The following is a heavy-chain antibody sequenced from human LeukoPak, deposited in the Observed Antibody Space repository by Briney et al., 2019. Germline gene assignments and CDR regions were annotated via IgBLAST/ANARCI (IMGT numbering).Heavy chain of an antibody. Sequence: GASVKVSCKASGYTFTSYDINWVRQAPGQGLEWMGIINPSGGSTSYAQKFQGRVTMTRDTSTSTVYMELSSLRSEDTAVYYCARDESSYNIYWGQGTLVTVSS. D-gene: IGHD3-10*01. CDR1: GYTFTSYD. V-gene: IGHV1-46*01. CDR2: INPSGGST. J-gene: IGHJ4*02. CDR3: ARDESSYNIY.